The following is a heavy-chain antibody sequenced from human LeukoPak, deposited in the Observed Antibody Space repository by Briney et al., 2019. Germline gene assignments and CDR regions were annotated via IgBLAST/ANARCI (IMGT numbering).Heavy chain of an antibody. CDR1: GFTFSSYE. CDR3: ARDWTKGLDDAFDI. V-gene: IGHV3-48*03. J-gene: IGHJ3*02. Sequence: PGGSLRLSCVASGFTFSSYEMNWVRQATGKGLEWVSYISPSGGTTIYYADSVKGRFTISRDNAKSSLYLQMNSLRAEDTAVYYCARDWTKGLDDAFDIWGQGTVVTVSS. CDR2: ISPSGGTTI. D-gene: IGHD3/OR15-3a*01.